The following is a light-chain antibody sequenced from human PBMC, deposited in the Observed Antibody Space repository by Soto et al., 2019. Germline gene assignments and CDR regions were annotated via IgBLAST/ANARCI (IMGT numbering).Light chain of an antibody. J-gene: IGKJ4*01. CDR3: KKYNNYPLN. V-gene: IGKV1D-16*01. CDR1: QGISSW. Sequence: DIQMTQSPSSLSASVGDRVTITCRASQGISSWLAWYQLKPEKAPKSLIYAASNLKSGVPSRFSGSASRVDFTLTTSSLQIENFATYYCKKYNNYPLNLGGGTKVEIK. CDR2: AAS.